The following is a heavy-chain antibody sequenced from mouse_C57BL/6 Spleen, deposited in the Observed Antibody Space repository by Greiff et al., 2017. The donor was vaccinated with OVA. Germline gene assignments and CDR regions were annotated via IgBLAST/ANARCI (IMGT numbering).Heavy chain of an antibody. J-gene: IGHJ2*01. CDR1: GYTFTSYW. CDR2: IDPSDGYT. V-gene: IGHV1-50*01. Sequence: VQLQQSGAELVKPGASVKLSCKASGYTFTSYWMQWVKQRPGQGLEWIGEIDPSDGYTNYNQKFKGKATLTVDTSSSTAYMQLSSLTSEDSAVYYCARIATVEYFDYWGQGTTLTVSS. CDR3: ARIATVEYFDY. D-gene: IGHD1-1*01.